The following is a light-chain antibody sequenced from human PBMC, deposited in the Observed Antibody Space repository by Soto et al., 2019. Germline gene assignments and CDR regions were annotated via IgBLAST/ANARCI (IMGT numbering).Light chain of an antibody. CDR2: GAS. J-gene: IGKJ3*01. V-gene: IGKV3-20*01. CDR3: QQYGSSPRIT. CDR1: QSVSSSY. Sequence: PGERATLSCRASQSVSSSYLAWYQQKPGQAPRLLIYGASSRATGIPDRFSGSGSGTDFTLTISRLEPEDFAVYYCQQYGSSPRITFGPGTKVDIK.